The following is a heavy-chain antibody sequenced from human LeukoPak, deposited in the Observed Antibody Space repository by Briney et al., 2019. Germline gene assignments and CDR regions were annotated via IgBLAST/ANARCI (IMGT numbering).Heavy chain of an antibody. CDR3: ARERAEQVGDYYYGMDV. J-gene: IGHJ6*02. Sequence: GGSLRLSCAASGFTFSNAWMSWVRQAPGKGLEWVGRIKSKTDGGTTDYAAPVKGRFTISRDNSKNTLYLQMGSLRAEDMAMYYCARERAEQVGDYYYGMDVWGQGTALTVSS. CDR1: GFTFSNAW. CDR2: IKSKTDGGTT. D-gene: IGHD2-15*01. V-gene: IGHV3-15*01.